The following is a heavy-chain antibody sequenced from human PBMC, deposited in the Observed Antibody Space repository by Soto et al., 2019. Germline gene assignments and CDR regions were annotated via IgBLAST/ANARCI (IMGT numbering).Heavy chain of an antibody. CDR2: IYYSGST. CDR3: ARHESRSSIAARDWFDP. CDR1: GGSISSYY. D-gene: IGHD6-6*01. J-gene: IGHJ5*02. Sequence: SETLSLTCTVSGGSISSYYWSWIRQPPGKGLEWIGYIYYSGSTNYNPSLKSRVTISVDTSKNQFSLKRSSVTAADTAVYYCARHESRSSIAARDWFDPWGQGTLVTVSS. V-gene: IGHV4-59*08.